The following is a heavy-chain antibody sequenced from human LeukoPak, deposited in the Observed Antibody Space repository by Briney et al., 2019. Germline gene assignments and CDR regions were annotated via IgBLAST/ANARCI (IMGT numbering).Heavy chain of an antibody. CDR1: GGSFRGYY. CDR2: INHSGST. Sequence: SETLSLTCAVYGGSFRGYYWSWIRQPPGKGLEWIGEINHSGSTNYNPSLKSRVTISVDTSKNQFSLKLSSVTAADTAVYYCARAHITMIVVVPYGMDVWGQGTTVTVSS. D-gene: IGHD3-22*01. V-gene: IGHV4-34*01. CDR3: ARAHITMIVVVPYGMDV. J-gene: IGHJ6*02.